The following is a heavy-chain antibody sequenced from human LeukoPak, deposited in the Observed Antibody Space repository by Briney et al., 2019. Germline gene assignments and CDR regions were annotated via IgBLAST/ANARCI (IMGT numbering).Heavy chain of an antibody. D-gene: IGHD3-3*01. CDR1: GFTFSNYW. V-gene: IGHV3-7*01. Sequence: GGSLRLSCVVSGFTFSNYWMSWVRQAPGKGLEWVANINLDGRQRFYVDSVKGRFTTSRASTENSLYLQMNSLRVEDTAVYYCARDTDDFQGLDIWGQGTVVTVSS. J-gene: IGHJ3*02. CDR3: ARDTDDFQGLDI. CDR2: INLDGRQR.